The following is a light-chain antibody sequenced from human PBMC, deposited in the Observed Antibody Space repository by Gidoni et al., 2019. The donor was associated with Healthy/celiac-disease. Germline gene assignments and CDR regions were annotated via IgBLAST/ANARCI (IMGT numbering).Light chain of an antibody. V-gene: IGKV1-39*01. CDR2: DAS. CDR1: QSISRY. J-gene: IGKJ1*01. CDR3: QQSYSSPRT. Sequence: DLQMTKSPSSLSASVGDRVTITCRASQSISRYLNWYQQKPGKAPKLLIYDASSLQSGVPSMFSGSASGTDFTLTISSLQPEDLATYSCQQSYSSPRTFGQGTKVEIK.